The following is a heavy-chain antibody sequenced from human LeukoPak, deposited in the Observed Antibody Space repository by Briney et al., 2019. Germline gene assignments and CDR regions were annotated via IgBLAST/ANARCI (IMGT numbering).Heavy chain of an antibody. J-gene: IGHJ4*02. D-gene: IGHD6-19*01. V-gene: IGHV3-66*01. CDR3: ARGIAVAGTAFDY. CDR1: EFTVSSNY. CDR2: IYSGGST. Sequence: HPGGSLRLSCAASEFTVSSNYMSWVRQAPGKGLEWVSVIYSGGSTYYADSVKGRFTISRDNSKNTLYLQMNSLRAEDTAVYYCARGIAVAGTAFDYWGQGTLVTVSS.